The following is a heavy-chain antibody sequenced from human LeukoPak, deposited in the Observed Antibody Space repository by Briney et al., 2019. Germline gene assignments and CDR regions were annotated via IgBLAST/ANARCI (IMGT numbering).Heavy chain of an antibody. Sequence: SQTLSLTCVISGDSVSTNTAAWNWIRQSPSRGLEWLGRTQYRSKWYNSYAPSVKSRIIINPDTSKNQFSLHLSSVTPKDSAVYYCARSVVGLITVDFWGQGTLVTVSS. J-gene: IGHJ4*02. D-gene: IGHD3/OR15-3a*01. CDR3: ARSVVGLITVDF. V-gene: IGHV6-1*01. CDR2: TQYRSKWYN. CDR1: GDSVSTNTAA.